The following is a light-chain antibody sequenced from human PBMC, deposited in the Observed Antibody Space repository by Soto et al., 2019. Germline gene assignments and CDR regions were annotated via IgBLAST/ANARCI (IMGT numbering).Light chain of an antibody. CDR1: QSIDYY. Sequence: DIQMTQSPSSLSASVGDTVTITCRASQSIDYYLNWYQQKPGKAPKLLIYAASNFQSGVPSRFSGSGSGTDFTLTISRLEPEDFALYYCQHYAHNSPITFGQGTRLEIK. J-gene: IGKJ5*01. CDR2: AAS. CDR3: QHYAHNSPIT. V-gene: IGKV1-39*01.